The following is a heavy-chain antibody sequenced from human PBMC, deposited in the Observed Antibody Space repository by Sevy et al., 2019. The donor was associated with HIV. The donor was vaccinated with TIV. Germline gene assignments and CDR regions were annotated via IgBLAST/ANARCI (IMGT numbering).Heavy chain of an antibody. Sequence: ALVKVSCKVSGYTLTELSMHWLRQAPGKGLEWVGSFDPEDGETVYEHNFQGRVSMTEDTSTDTAYMEVISLKFEDTAVYYCATTKDYYDSSGYPFDYWGQGTLVTVSS. D-gene: IGHD3-22*01. V-gene: IGHV1-24*01. J-gene: IGHJ4*02. CDR2: FDPEDGET. CDR3: ATTKDYYDSSGYPFDY. CDR1: GYTLTELS.